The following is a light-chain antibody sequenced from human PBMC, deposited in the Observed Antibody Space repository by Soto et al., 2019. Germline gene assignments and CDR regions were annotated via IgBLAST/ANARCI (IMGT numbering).Light chain of an antibody. Sequence: EIVLTQSPATLSVSPGERATLSCRSSQSVSSSYLAWYQQKPGQAPRLLIYGASSRATGIPDRFSGSGSGTDFTLTISRLEPEDVAVYYCQQYGSSPITLGQGTRLEIK. CDR3: QQYGSSPIT. J-gene: IGKJ5*01. CDR1: QSVSSSY. CDR2: GAS. V-gene: IGKV3-20*01.